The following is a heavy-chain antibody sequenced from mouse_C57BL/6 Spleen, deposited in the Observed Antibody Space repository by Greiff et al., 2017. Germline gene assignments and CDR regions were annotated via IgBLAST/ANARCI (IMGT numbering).Heavy chain of an antibody. J-gene: IGHJ3*01. V-gene: IGHV1-69*01. CDR3: AISSGYPAY. CDR2: IDPSDCYT. Sequence: VQLQQPGAELVMPGASVKLSCKASGYTFTSYWMHWVKQRPGQGLEWIGEIDPSDCYTNYNQKFKGKSTMTEDKSSSTAYMQLSRLTSEDSAVYCCAISSGYPAYWGQGTLVTVSA. CDR1: GYTFTSYW. D-gene: IGHD3-2*02.